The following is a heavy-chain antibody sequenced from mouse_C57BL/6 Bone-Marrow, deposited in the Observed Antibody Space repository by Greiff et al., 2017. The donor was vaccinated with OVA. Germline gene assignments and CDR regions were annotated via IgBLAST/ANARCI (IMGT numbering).Heavy chain of an antibody. D-gene: IGHD2-4*01. CDR2: IYPGSGNT. CDR3: ARCDYGGGFAY. V-gene: IGHV1-76*01. Sequence: VQLQQSGAELVRPGASVKLSCKASGYTFTDYYINWVKQRPGQGLEWIARIYPGSGNTYYNEKFKGKATLTAEKSSSTAYMQLSSLTSEDSAVYFCARCDYGGGFAYWGQGTLVTVSA. CDR1: GYTFTDYY. J-gene: IGHJ3*01.